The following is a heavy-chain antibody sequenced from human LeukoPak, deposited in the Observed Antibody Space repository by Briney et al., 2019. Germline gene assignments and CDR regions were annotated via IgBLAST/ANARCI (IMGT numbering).Heavy chain of an antibody. D-gene: IGHD2-2*01. CDR2: INHSGST. CDR1: GGSFSGYY. CDR3: ARGGDGYCSSTSCYLLDY. Sequence: SETLSLTCAVYGGSFSGYYWSWIRQPPGKGLEWIGEINHSGSTNYNPSLKSRVTISVDTSKNQFSLKLSSVTAADTVVYYCARGGDGYCSSTSCYLLDYWGQGTLVTVSS. V-gene: IGHV4-34*01. J-gene: IGHJ4*02.